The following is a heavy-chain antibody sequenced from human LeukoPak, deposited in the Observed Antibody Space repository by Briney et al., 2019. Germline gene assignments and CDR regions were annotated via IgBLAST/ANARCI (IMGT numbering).Heavy chain of an antibody. Sequence: PGGSLRLSCAASGFTFSSYGMHWDRQAPGKGLEWVAFIRYDGSNKYYADSVKGRFTISRDNSKNTLYLQMNSLRAEDTAVYYCANFGGADFDYWGQGTLVTVSS. J-gene: IGHJ4*02. CDR1: GFTFSSYG. D-gene: IGHD3-16*01. CDR2: IRYDGSNK. V-gene: IGHV3-30*02. CDR3: ANFGGADFDY.